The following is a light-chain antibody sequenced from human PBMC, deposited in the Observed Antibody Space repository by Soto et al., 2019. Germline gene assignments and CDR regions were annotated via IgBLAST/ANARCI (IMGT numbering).Light chain of an antibody. V-gene: IGKV3-20*01. Sequence: EIVLPQSPGSMSLAPGDRATLSCRASQRRIRNYLGWYQQKPGQTPRLLVFRASNRATGIPVRFSGSGSGTDFTLTISRLQPADSGLYYCQQYGGSPWTFGQGNKVEI. J-gene: IGKJ1*01. CDR2: RAS. CDR3: QQYGGSPWT. CDR1: QRRIRNY.